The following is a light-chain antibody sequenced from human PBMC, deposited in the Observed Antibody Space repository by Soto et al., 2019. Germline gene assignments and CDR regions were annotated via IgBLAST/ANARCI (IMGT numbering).Light chain of an antibody. CDR2: GDY. Sequence: QSVLTQPPSASGTPGQRVSISCSGSSSNIGSEAVNWFQHLPGTTPKLLIYGDYQRPSGVPDRFSGSRSGTSASLAITGLQSEDEADYYCASWDDSLNTLVFGGGTK. V-gene: IGLV1-44*01. CDR3: ASWDDSLNTLV. CDR1: SSNIGSEA. J-gene: IGLJ2*01.